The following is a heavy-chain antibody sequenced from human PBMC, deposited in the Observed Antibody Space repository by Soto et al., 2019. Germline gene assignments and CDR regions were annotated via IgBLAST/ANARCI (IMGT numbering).Heavy chain of an antibody. CDR1: GGSISSGGYY. J-gene: IGHJ5*02. CDR2: IYYSGST. Sequence: SETLSLTCTVSGGSISSGGYYWSWIRQHPGKGLEWIGYIYYSGSTYYNPSLKSRVTISVDTSKNQFSLKLSSVTAADTAVYYCARDRIKNGFDPWGQGTLVTVSS. V-gene: IGHV4-31*03. CDR3: ARDRIKNGFDP.